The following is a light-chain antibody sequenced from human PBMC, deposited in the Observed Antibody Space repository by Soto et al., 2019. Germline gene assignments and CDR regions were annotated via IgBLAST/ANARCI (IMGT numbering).Light chain of an antibody. Sequence: QSVLTQPPSVSAASGQKVTISCSGSSSNIGNNDVSWYQHLPGTAPKLLIYDNNKRPSGIPDRFSGSKSGTSATLGITGLQTGDEADYYCGTWDSSLSVWVFGGGTKVTVL. CDR1: SSNIGNND. CDR3: GTWDSSLSVWV. CDR2: DNN. V-gene: IGLV1-51*01. J-gene: IGLJ3*02.